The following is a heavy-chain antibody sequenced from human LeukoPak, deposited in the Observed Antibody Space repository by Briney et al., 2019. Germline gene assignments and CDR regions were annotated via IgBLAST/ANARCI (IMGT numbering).Heavy chain of an antibody. CDR3: ARASRYYYGSGSQRFFDY. CDR2: MNPNSGNT. D-gene: IGHD3-10*01. J-gene: IGHJ4*02. CDR1: GYTFTSYD. Sequence: ASVKVSCKASGYTFTSYDINWVRQATGQGLEWMGWMNPNSGNTGYAQKFQGRVTMTRNTSISTAYMELSSLRSEDTAVYYCARASRYYYGSGSQRFFDYWGQGTLVTVSS. V-gene: IGHV1-8*01.